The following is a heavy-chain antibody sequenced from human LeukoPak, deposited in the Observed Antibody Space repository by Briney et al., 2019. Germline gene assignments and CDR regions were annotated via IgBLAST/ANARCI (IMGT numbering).Heavy chain of an antibody. CDR2: IYRGRT. CDR1: GGSVSSGSYY. D-gene: IGHD2-21*01. Sequence: SETLSLTCTVSGGSVSSGSYYWSWIRQAPGKGPEWIGNIYRGRTRLNPSLTSRVAISVDMSKSQVSLSLTPVTAADTAIYYCAGEGEYGDSYSWGQGALVIVSA. CDR3: AGEGEYGDSYS. J-gene: IGHJ5*02. V-gene: IGHV4-30-2*01.